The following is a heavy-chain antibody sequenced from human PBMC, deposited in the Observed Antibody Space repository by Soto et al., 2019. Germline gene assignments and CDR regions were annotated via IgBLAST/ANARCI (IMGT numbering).Heavy chain of an antibody. CDR2: ISSSGSNI. CDR3: ARSGRRYCTNAVCYNNGMDV. J-gene: IGHJ6*02. V-gene: IGHV3-48*03. CDR1: GFTFSSYE. D-gene: IGHD2-8*01. Sequence: EVQLVESGGGLVQTGVSLRLSCAASGFTFSSYEMNWVRQAPGKGLEWVSYISSSGSNIYYADSVKGRSTISRDNTKNSLYLQMNSLRAEDTAVYYCARSGRRYCTNAVCYNNGMDVWGQGTTVTGS.